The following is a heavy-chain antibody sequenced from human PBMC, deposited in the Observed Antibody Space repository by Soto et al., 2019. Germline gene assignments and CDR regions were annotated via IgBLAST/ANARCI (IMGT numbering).Heavy chain of an antibody. CDR2: ISYDGSNK. CDR1: GFPFSSYA. CDR3: AREGHDYGEFDY. V-gene: IGHV3-30-3*01. J-gene: IGHJ4*02. D-gene: IGHD4-17*01. Sequence: QVQLVESGGGVVQPGRSLRLSCAASGFPFSSYAMHWVRQAPGKGLEWVAVISYDGSNKYYADSVKGRFTISRDNSKNTLYLQMNSLRAEDTAVYYCAREGHDYGEFDYWGQGTLVTVSS.